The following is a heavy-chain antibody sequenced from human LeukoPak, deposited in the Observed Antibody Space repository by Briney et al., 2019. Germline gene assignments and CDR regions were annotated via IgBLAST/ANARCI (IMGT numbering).Heavy chain of an antibody. Sequence: ASVKVSCKASGYTFTDYYIHWVRQAPGQGLEWMAWMNPNSGGTSYAQKFQGRVTMTSDTSITTVYMELSRLRSGDAAVYYCARRVFSGWGYYFDYWGQGTLVTVSS. J-gene: IGHJ4*02. V-gene: IGHV1-2*02. CDR2: MNPNSGGT. CDR1: GYTFTDYY. D-gene: IGHD6-19*01. CDR3: ARRVFSGWGYYFDY.